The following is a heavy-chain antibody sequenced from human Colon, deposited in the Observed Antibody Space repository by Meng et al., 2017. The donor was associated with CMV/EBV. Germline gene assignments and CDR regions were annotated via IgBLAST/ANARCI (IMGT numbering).Heavy chain of an antibody. Sequence: GESLKISCKASGYTFTGFYIHWVRQAPGQGLEWMGWIDPNSGGTNSAQKFQGRVTMTRDTSISTAYMELSRLTADDTALYYCAREYSSAWFGYWGQGTLVTVSS. CDR2: IDPNSGGT. D-gene: IGHD6-25*01. CDR1: GYTFTGFY. J-gene: IGHJ4*02. V-gene: IGHV1-2*02. CDR3: AREYSSAWFGY.